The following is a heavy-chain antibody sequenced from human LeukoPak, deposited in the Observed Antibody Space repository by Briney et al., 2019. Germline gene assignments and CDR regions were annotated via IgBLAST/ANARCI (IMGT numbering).Heavy chain of an antibody. Sequence: NPGGSLRLSCAASGFTFRSYAMSWVRQAPGKGLEWVSGINGRGGRTYYADSVKGRFAISRDNSKNTLFLQMNSLRAEDTAVYYCAKGGIVHPFDYWGQGTLVTVSS. CDR1: GFTFRSYA. CDR3: AKGGIVHPFDY. CDR2: INGRGGRT. J-gene: IGHJ4*02. D-gene: IGHD1-26*01. V-gene: IGHV3-23*01.